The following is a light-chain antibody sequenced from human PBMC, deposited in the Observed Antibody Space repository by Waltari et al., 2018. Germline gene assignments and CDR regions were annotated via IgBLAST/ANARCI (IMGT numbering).Light chain of an antibody. CDR3: QQYNNWPPVT. CDR1: QRVSSN. V-gene: IGKV3-15*01. Sequence: EIVMTQSPATLSVSPGERATLSCRASQRVSSNLAWYQQKPGQAPRLLIYGASTRATGIPARFSGSGSGTEFTFTISSMQSEDFAVYYCQQYNNWPPVTFGQGTRLEIK. CDR2: GAS. J-gene: IGKJ5*01.